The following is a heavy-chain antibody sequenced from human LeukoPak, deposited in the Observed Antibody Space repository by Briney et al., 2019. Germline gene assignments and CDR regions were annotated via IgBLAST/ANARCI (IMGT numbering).Heavy chain of an antibody. Sequence: GGSLRLSCAASGFTFSSYGMHWVRQAPGRGLEWVAVIWNDGSHKYYADSVKGRFTISRDNSKNTLYLQMNSLRVEDTAVYYCAKDVPFCGGDRQPHECWGLGTVVTVSS. CDR3: AKDVPFCGGDRQPHEC. D-gene: IGHD2-21*02. V-gene: IGHV3-33*06. CDR1: GFTFSSYG. CDR2: IWNDGSHK. J-gene: IGHJ4*02.